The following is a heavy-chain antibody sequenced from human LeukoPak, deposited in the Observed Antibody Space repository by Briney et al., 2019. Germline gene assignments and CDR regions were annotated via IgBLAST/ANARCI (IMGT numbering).Heavy chain of an antibody. CDR2: FYHSGST. D-gene: IGHD3-3*01. CDR1: GFSISSGYY. V-gene: IGHV4-38-2*02. Sequence: SETLSLTCVVSGFSISSGYYWGWIRPPPGKGLEWIGSFYHSGSTYYNPSLKSRVTISVDTSKNQFSLKLSSVTAADTAVYYCARDVSRFLEWLPFDAFDIWGQGTMVTVSS. J-gene: IGHJ3*02. CDR3: ARDVSRFLEWLPFDAFDI.